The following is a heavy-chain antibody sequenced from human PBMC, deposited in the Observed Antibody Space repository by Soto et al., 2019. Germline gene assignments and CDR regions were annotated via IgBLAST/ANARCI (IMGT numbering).Heavy chain of an antibody. CDR1: GFTFSSYG. CDR2: IWYDGSNK. Sequence: GGSLRLSCAASGFTFSSYGMHWVRQAPGKGLEWVAVIWYDGSNKYYADSVKGRFTISRDNSKNTLYLQMNSLRAEDTAVYYCARDQGSSDAFDIWGQGTMVTVSS. D-gene: IGHD6-6*01. CDR3: ARDQGSSDAFDI. V-gene: IGHV3-33*01. J-gene: IGHJ3*02.